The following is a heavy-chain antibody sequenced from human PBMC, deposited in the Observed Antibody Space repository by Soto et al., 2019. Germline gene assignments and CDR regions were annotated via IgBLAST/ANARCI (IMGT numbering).Heavy chain of an antibody. J-gene: IGHJ5*02. Sequence: ASVKVSCKASGYTFTSYGISWVRQAPGQGLEWMGWISAYNGNTNYAQKLRGRVTMTTDTSTSTAYMELRSLRSDDTAVYYCARVIVGATTDWFDPWGQGTLVTVSS. CDR3: ARVIVGATTDWFDP. CDR1: GYTFTSYG. D-gene: IGHD1-26*01. V-gene: IGHV1-18*01. CDR2: ISAYNGNT.